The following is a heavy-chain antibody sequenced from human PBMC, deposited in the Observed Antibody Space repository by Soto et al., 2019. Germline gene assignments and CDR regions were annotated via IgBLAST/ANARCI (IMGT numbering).Heavy chain of an antibody. V-gene: IGHV1-8*01. CDR3: ALYYYHSRLDYHGMDV. CDR2: MKPNSGNT. CDR1: GYTFTSYD. D-gene: IGHD3-22*01. J-gene: IGHJ6*02. Sequence: VQLVQSGAEVKKPGASVQVSCKASGYTFTSYDINWVRQATGQGREWMGWMKPNSGNTGYAQKFQGRVTMTRKTCISTAYLELSSLRSEDTAVYYCALYYYHSRLDYHGMDVWGQGTTVTAAS.